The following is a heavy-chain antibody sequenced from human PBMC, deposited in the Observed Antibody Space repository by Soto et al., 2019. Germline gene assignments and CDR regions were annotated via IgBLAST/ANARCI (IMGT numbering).Heavy chain of an antibody. D-gene: IGHD3-16*01. CDR3: ATSNNGGGGRGY. V-gene: IGHV4-59*08. Sequence: QVQLQESGPGLVKPSETLSLTCTVSGGFITSSYWSWIRQPPGKGLEWIGYFYNSGNTNYNPSLKSRVTKSVDPSKNPFPLKLSSVTAADTAVYSCATSNNGGGGRGYWGQGTLVTVSS. J-gene: IGHJ4*02. CDR1: GGFITSSY. CDR2: FYNSGNT.